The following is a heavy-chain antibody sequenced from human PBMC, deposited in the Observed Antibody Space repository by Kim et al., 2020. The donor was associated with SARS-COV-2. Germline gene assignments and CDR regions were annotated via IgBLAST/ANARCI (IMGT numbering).Heavy chain of an antibody. Sequence: GGSLRLSCAASGFTFSSYAMHWVRQAPGKGLEWVAVISYDGSNKYYADSVKGRFTISRDNSKNTLYLQMNSLRAEDTAVYYCARDPTVTTGHFDYWGQGT. D-gene: IGHD4-17*01. CDR2: ISYDGSNK. V-gene: IGHV3-30-3*01. J-gene: IGHJ4*02. CDR1: GFTFSSYA. CDR3: ARDPTVTTGHFDY.